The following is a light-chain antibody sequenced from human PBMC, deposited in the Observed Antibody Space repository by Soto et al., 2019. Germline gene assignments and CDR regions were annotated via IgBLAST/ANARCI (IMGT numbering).Light chain of an antibody. V-gene: IGKV1-5*03. J-gene: IGKJ1*01. CDR1: QSISSC. CDR2: KAS. Sequence: DIQMTQSPSTLPGSVGDSATITCRASQSISSCLAWYQQKPGKAPKLLIYKASTLKSGVPPRFSGSGSGTEFTLAISSLQPDDFATYYGQHYNSYSEAFGQGTKVELK. CDR3: QHYNSYSEA.